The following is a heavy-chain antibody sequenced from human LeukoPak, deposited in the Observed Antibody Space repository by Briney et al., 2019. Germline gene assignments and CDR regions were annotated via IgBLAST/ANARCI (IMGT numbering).Heavy chain of an antibody. CDR3: ASHDAWRFEY. D-gene: IGHD1-1*01. Sequence: PGGSLRLSCAASGFSWMSWVRQAPGKGLEWVANIKHDESDKHYADSLEGRFTISRDNAKNSLYLQMNSLRAEDTGVYYCASHDAWRFEYWGQGTQVTVSS. CDR1: GFSW. V-gene: IGHV3-7*01. CDR2: IKHDESDK. J-gene: IGHJ4*02.